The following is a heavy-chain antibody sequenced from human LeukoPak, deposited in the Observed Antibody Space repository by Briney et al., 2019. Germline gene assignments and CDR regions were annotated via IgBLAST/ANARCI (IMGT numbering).Heavy chain of an antibody. Sequence: ASVKGSCKASGYTFTGYYMHWVRQAPGQGLEWMAWINPNSGGTNYAQKFQGRVTMTRDTSISTAYMELSRLRSDDTAVYYCARTSDSYDFWSGSGAVMDVWGKGSTVTVSS. CDR3: ARTSDSYDFWSGSGAVMDV. CDR2: INPNSGGT. V-gene: IGHV1-2*02. CDR1: GYTFTGYY. J-gene: IGHJ6*03. D-gene: IGHD3-3*01.